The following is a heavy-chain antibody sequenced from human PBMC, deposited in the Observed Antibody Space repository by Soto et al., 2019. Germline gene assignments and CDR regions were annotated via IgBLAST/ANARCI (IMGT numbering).Heavy chain of an antibody. V-gene: IGHV4-4*02. CDR2: VYHTGDT. J-gene: IGHJ5*02. Sequence: PSETLSLTCGVSCGTVASSHWWSWVRQSPGRGLEWIGSVYHTGDTNLNPSLQSRVTFSVDKSNNQFSLRLTSVTAADTAVYFCAREIVTAGGNNYFDPWGPGTLVTVSS. D-gene: IGHD2-21*02. CDR1: CGTVASSHW. CDR3: AREIVTAGGNNYFDP.